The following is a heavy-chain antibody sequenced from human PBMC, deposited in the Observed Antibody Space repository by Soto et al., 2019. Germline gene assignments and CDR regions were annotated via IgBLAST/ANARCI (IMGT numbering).Heavy chain of an antibody. J-gene: IGHJ5*02. V-gene: IGHV4-61*01. Sequence: QVQLQESGPGLVKPSETLSLTCTVSGGSVSSGSYYWSWIRQPPGKGLEWIGYIYYSGSTNYNPSLKSRVHISVDTSKNQFSLKLSSVTAADTAVYYCARDAEGISTSPYWFDPWGQGTLVTVSS. CDR3: ARDAEGISTSPYWFDP. CDR2: IYYSGST. CDR1: GGSVSSGSYY. D-gene: IGHD2-2*01.